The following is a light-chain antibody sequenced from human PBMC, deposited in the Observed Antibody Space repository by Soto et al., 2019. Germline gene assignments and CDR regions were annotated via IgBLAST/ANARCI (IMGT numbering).Light chain of an antibody. J-gene: IGLJ2*01. CDR1: TGAVTSAYY. V-gene: IGLV7-43*01. CDR2: STD. Sequence: QTVVTQESSLTVSPGETVILTCASSTGAVTSAYYPSWFQQKPGQAPRALIYSTDNKDSCTPARFSGSILGDKAALTVSGVQPEDEADYYCLLSYGGSQVFGGGTKVTVL. CDR3: LLSYGGSQV.